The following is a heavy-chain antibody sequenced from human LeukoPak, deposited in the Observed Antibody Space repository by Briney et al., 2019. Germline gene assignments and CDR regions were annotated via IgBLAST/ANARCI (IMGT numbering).Heavy chain of an antibody. Sequence: PGGSLRLSCAASGFTFSIYWMTWVRQAPGKGLEWVSYISSSSSYTNYADSVKGRFTISRDNAKNSPYLQMNSLRAEDTAVYYCVRAQGIRYFDWLSYFDYWGQGTLVTVSS. J-gene: IGHJ4*02. CDR2: ISSSSSYT. CDR3: VRAQGIRYFDWLSYFDY. D-gene: IGHD3-9*01. CDR1: GFTFSIYW. V-gene: IGHV3-21*05.